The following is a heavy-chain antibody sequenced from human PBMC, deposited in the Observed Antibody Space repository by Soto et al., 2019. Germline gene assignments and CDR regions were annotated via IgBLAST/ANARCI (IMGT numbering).Heavy chain of an antibody. CDR3: ARGSGWLSDY. CDR2: IKQDGSET. V-gene: IGHV3-7*03. D-gene: IGHD6-19*01. Sequence: DVQLVESGGGLVQPGGSLRLSYAVSGFTLSSYWMNWVRQAPGKGLEWVAVIKQDGSETYYVDSVKGRFTISRDNENNALYLHMNSLRGEDTAVYYCARGSGWLSDYWGRGTLVIVSS. CDR1: GFTLSSYW. J-gene: IGHJ4*02.